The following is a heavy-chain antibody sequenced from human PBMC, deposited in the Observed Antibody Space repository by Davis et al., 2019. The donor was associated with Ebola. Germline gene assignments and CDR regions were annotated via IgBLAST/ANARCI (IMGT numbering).Heavy chain of an antibody. CDR1: GGSFSGHY. D-gene: IGHD3-3*01. CDR2: IYYSGST. V-gene: IGHV4-31*11. Sequence: MPSETLSLTCAVYGGSFSGHYWSWIRQLPRKGLEWIGYIYYSGSTYYNPSLKSRVTISVDTSKNQFSLKLSSVTAADTAVYYCARSYDFWSGYWFDPWGQGTLVTVSS. CDR3: ARSYDFWSGYWFDP. J-gene: IGHJ5*02.